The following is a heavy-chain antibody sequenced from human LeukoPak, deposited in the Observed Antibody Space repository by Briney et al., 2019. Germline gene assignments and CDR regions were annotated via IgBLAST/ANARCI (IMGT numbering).Heavy chain of an antibody. J-gene: IGHJ4*02. V-gene: IGHV3-49*04. CDR2: IRSKAFGGAT. CDR1: GFTFRNYA. Sequence: PGRSLRLSCAASGFTFRNYAMSWVRQSPGKGLEWVSLIRSKAFGGATEYAASVKGRFTISRDDSKSIAYLQMNSLKTEDTAMYYCTRDGGTLDYWGQGTLVTVSS. D-gene: IGHD3-16*01. CDR3: TRDGGTLDY.